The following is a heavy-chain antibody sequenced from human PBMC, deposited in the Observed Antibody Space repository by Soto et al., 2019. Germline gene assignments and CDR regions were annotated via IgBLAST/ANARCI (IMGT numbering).Heavy chain of an antibody. Sequence: ASVKVSCKASGGTFSSYAISWVRQAPGQGLEWMGGIIPIFGTANYAQKFQGRVTITADKSTSTAYMELSSLRSEDTAVYYCARGLDIVVVVAATTPPDYYYGMDVWGQGTTVTVS. CDR1: GGTFSSYA. CDR2: IIPIFGTA. D-gene: IGHD2-15*01. V-gene: IGHV1-69*06. J-gene: IGHJ6*02. CDR3: ARGLDIVVVVAATTPPDYYYGMDV.